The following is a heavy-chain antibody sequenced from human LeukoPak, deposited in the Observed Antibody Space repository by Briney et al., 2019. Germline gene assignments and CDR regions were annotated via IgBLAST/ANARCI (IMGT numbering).Heavy chain of an antibody. CDR2: IIPIFGTA. J-gene: IGHJ4*02. CDR3: ASRYYDSSRYYQYYFDY. D-gene: IGHD3-22*01. V-gene: IGHV1-69*13. Sequence: SVKVSCKASGGTFSSYAISWVRQAPGQGLEWMGGIIPIFGTANYAQKFQGRVTITADESTSTAYMELSSLRSEDTAVYYCASRYYDSSRYYQYYFDYWGQGTLVTVSS. CDR1: GGTFSSYA.